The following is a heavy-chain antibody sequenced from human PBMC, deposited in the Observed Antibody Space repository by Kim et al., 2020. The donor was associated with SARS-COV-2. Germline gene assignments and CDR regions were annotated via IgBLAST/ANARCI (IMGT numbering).Heavy chain of an antibody. D-gene: IGHD3-10*01. V-gene: IGHV4-31*03. CDR2: IYYSGST. CDR3: ARDTHGSGSYWALNYYYGMDV. J-gene: IGHJ6*02. CDR1: GGSISSGGYY. Sequence: SETLSLTCTVSGGSISSGGYYWSWIRQHPGKGLEWIGYIYYSGSTYYNPSLKSRVTISVDTSKNQFSLKLSSVTAADTAVYYCARDTHGSGSYWALNYYYGMDVWGQGTTVTVSS.